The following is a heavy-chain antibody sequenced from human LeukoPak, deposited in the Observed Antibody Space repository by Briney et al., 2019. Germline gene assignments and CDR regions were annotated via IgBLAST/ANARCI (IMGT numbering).Heavy chain of an antibody. CDR3: VGLGWNGDH. CDR2: SYYGGTT. D-gene: IGHD1-1*01. J-gene: IGHJ4*02. Sequence: PSETLSLTCTVSSGSISGSPFYWGWIRQPPGKGLECIGASYYGGTTYYNPSVKSRVTISLDTSKNQFSLKLTAVTAADTAIYYCVGLGWNGDHWGQGTLVTVSS. CDR1: SGSISGSPFY. V-gene: IGHV4-39*01.